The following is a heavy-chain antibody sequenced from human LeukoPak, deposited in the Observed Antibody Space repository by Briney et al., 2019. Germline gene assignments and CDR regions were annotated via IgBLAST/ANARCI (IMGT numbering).Heavy chain of an antibody. CDR3: ARDGTWYYYGSGSPPLFDY. CDR1: GYAFTGYY. D-gene: IGHD3-10*01. V-gene: IGHV1-2*02. CDR2: INPKSGGT. J-gene: IGHJ4*02. Sequence: GASVKVSCKASGYAFTGYYMHWVRQAPGQGLEWMGWINPKSGGTNYAQKFQGRVTMTRDTSISTAYMELSRLRSDDTAVYYCARDGTWYYYGSGSPPLFDYWGQGTLVTVSS.